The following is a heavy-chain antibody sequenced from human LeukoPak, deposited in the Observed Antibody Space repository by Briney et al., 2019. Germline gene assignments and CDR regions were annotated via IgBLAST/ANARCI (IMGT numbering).Heavy chain of an antibody. CDR3: AKDVEGSGWSNWFDP. CDR2: ISGSGGST. Sequence: PGGSLRLSCAASGFTFSSYAMSWVRQAPGKGLEWVSAISGSGGSTYYADSVKGRFTISRDNSKNMLYLQMNSLRAEDTAVYYCAKDVEGSGWSNWFDPWGQGTLVTVSS. J-gene: IGHJ5*02. CDR1: GFTFSSYA. V-gene: IGHV3-23*01. D-gene: IGHD6-19*01.